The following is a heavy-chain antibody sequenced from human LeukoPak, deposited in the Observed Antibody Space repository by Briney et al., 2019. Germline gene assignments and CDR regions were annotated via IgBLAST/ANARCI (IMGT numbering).Heavy chain of an antibody. CDR3: ARSRITYYYDSSCAY. CDR2: INAGNGNT. D-gene: IGHD3-22*01. Sequence: GASVKVSCKASGYTFTSYAMHWVRQAPGQRLEWMGWINAGNGNTKYSQKFQGRVTITRDTSASTAYMELSSLRSEDTAVYYCARSRITYYYDSSCAYWGQGTLVTVSS. CDR1: GYTFTSYA. V-gene: IGHV1-3*01. J-gene: IGHJ4*02.